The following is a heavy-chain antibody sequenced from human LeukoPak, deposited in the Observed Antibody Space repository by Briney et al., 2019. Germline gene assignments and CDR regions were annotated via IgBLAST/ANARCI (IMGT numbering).Heavy chain of an antibody. V-gene: IGHV4-34*01. D-gene: IGHD4-17*01. CDR1: GGSFSGYY. CDR3: ARGPTYARYGDYPAFDI. Sequence: SETLSLNCAVYGGSFSGYYWSWIRQPPGKGLEWIGEINYSGSTNYNPSLKSRVTISVDTSKNQFSLKLSSVTAADTAVYYCARGPTYARYGDYPAFDIWGQGTMVTVSS. J-gene: IGHJ3*02. CDR2: INYSGST.